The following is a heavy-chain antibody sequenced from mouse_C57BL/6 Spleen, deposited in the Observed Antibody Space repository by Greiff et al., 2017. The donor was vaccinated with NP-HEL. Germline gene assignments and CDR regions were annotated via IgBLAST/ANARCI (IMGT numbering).Heavy chain of an antibody. Sequence: QVQLQQSGAELVRPGASVTLSCKASGYTFTDYEMHWVKQTPVHGLEWIGAIDPETGGTAYNQKFKGKAILTADKSSSTAYMELRSLTSEDSAVYYCTKGYYGSRFAYWGKGTLVTVSA. CDR3: TKGYYGSRFAY. CDR2: IDPETGGT. V-gene: IGHV1-15*01. D-gene: IGHD1-1*01. J-gene: IGHJ3*01. CDR1: GYTFTDYE.